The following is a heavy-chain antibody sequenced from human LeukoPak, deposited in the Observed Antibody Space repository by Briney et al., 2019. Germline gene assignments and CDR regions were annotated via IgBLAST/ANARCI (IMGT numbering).Heavy chain of an antibody. Sequence: PSQTLSLTCAISGDSVSSNSAAWNWIRQSPSRGLEWLGRTYYRTNWSNDYAVSLRSRITINPDTSKNQFSLQLNSVTPEDTAVYYCARSRLHHNYGSGTDFDYWGQGTLVTVSS. CDR2: TYYRTNWSN. D-gene: IGHD3-10*01. CDR1: GDSVSSNSAA. V-gene: IGHV6-1*01. CDR3: ARSRLHHNYGSGTDFDY. J-gene: IGHJ4*02.